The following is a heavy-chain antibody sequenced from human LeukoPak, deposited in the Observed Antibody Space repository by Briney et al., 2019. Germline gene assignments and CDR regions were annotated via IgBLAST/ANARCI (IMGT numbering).Heavy chain of an antibody. CDR2: ISTSSLYI. Sequence: GSLRLSCTASGFTFSSYHMNWVRQAPGKGLEWVSSISTSSLYIYYSDSMKGRFTISRDNAKNSLYLQMNSLRAEDTAVYYRTRATRGGYDGYFDYWGQGTLVTVSS. CDR1: GFTFSSYH. V-gene: IGHV3-21*01. CDR3: TRATRGGYDGYFDY. D-gene: IGHD5-12*01. J-gene: IGHJ4*02.